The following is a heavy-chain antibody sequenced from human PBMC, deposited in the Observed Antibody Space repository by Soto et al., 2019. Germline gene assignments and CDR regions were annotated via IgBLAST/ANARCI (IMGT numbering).Heavy chain of an antibody. CDR2: ITGSGSTT. CDR3: AKDFTAYLSSWFHL. J-gene: IGHJ5*02. CDR1: ELTFSSNA. Sequence: EVQLLESGGGLVQPGGSLRLSCAASELTFSSNAMHWVRQAPGKGLEWVSGITGSGSTTFYADSVKGRFTISRDNSKNRLYLHMSSLRAEDTATYYCAKDFTAYLSSWFHLWGQGTLVTVSS. D-gene: IGHD6-13*01. V-gene: IGHV3-23*01.